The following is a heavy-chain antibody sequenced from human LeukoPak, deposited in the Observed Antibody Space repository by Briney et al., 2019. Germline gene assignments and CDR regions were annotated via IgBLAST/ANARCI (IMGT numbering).Heavy chain of an antibody. CDR3: ARAGAAAGTPFDY. CDR1: QYTFTDYA. CDR2: ITSYNGNT. D-gene: IGHD6-13*01. V-gene: IGHV1-18*01. Sequence: ASVKVSCKASQYTFTDYAVHWVRQAPGQRLEWMGWITSYNGNTKYAQQLQGRVTMTTDTSTGTAYMELRSLRSDDTAVYYCARAGAAAGTPFDYWGQGTLVTVSS. J-gene: IGHJ4*02.